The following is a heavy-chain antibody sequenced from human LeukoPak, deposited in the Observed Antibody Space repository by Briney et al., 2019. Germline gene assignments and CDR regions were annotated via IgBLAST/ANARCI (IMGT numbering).Heavy chain of an antibody. D-gene: IGHD3-10*01. CDR1: GGSISSYY. Sequence: PSETLSLTCTVSGGSISSYYWSWIRQPPGKGLEWIGYIYYSGSTNYSPSLKSRVTISVDTSKNQFSLKLSSVTAADTAVYYCARVGTMVRGVIITLPDLWGRGTLVTVSS. J-gene: IGHJ2*01. CDR3: ARVGTMVRGVIITLPDL. CDR2: IYYSGST. V-gene: IGHV4-59*01.